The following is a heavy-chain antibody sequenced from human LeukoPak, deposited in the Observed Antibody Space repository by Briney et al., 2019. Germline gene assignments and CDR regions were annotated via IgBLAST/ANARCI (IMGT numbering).Heavy chain of an antibody. Sequence: SXXVSCKASGGTFISYAISWVRQAPGQGLEWMGGIIPIFGTANYAQKFQGRVTITTDGSTSTAYMELSSLRSEDTAVYYCASEWYSSSSRYYYFDYWGQGTLVTVSS. CDR3: ASEWYSSSSRYYYFDY. CDR2: IIPIFGTA. J-gene: IGHJ4*02. D-gene: IGHD6-6*01. CDR1: GGTFISYA. V-gene: IGHV1-69*05.